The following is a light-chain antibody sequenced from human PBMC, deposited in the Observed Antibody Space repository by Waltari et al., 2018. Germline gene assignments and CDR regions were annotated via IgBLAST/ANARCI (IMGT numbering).Light chain of an antibody. V-gene: IGKV4-1*01. CDR3: QQHYSRRT. CDR2: WSS. Sequence: NHRNYLPCEQQEPGQPPRRLIYWSSTLQSAVPSLLRGRGSGTDVTLTSNMLQAEDVAVYCCQQHYSRRTFGRGTRVEIK. J-gene: IGKJ1*01. CDR1: NHRNY.